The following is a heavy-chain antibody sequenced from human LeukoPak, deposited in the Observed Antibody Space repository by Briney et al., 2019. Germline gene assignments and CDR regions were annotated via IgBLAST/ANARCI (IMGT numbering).Heavy chain of an antibody. Sequence: KPSETLSLTCAVSGGSLSGYYWTWIRQPPGKGLEWIGEINHSGSTNYNPSLKSRVTISVDTSRKQFFLRLSSVTAADTAMYYCARLSVSLNAFDMWGQGTMVTVSS. CDR2: INHSGST. CDR3: ARLSVSLNAFDM. J-gene: IGHJ3*02. CDR1: GGSLSGYY. V-gene: IGHV4-34*01.